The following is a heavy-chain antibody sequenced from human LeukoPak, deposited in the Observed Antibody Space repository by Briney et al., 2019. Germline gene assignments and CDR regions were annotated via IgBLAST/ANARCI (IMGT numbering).Heavy chain of an antibody. CDR2: MYPGDSDA. CDR3: ARQAPYDNNDY. D-gene: IGHD1/OR15-1a*01. Sequence: GESLKISCKASGYTFTKYWIAWVRQMPGKGLEWMGIMYPGDSDARYSPSFQGQVTISADKSISTAYLQWSSLRASDSAMYYCARQAPYDNNDYWGQGTLVTVSS. J-gene: IGHJ4*02. V-gene: IGHV5-51*01. CDR1: GYTFTKYW.